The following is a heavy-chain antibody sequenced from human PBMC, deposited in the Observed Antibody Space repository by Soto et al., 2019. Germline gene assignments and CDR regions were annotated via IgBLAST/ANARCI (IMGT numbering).Heavy chain of an antibody. J-gene: IGHJ5*02. Sequence: QVQLQESGPGLVKPSQTLSLTCTVSGGSISSGGYYWSWIRQHPGKGLEWIGYIYYSGSTYYNPSLKSRVTIYVDTYKNQLSLKLSSVTAADTAVYYCAKDGGYCSGGSCPGDWFDPWGQGTLVTVSS. V-gene: IGHV4-31*03. CDR3: AKDGGYCSGGSCPGDWFDP. CDR1: GGSISSGGYY. D-gene: IGHD2-15*01. CDR2: IYYSGST.